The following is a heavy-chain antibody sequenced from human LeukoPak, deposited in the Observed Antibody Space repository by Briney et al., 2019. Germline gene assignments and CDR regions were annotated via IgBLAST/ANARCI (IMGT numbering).Heavy chain of an antibody. CDR2: TYYRSKWYT. D-gene: IGHD6-19*01. J-gene: IGHJ4*02. Sequence: SQTLSLTCAISGDSVSNNNAAWNWIRQSPSRGLEWLGRTYYRSKWYTDSAVSVNSRITINPDTSKNQFSLQPTSVTPEDSAVYYCARGNSGVAVARFDYWGQGTLVTVSS. CDR3: ARGNSGVAVARFDY. CDR1: GDSVSNNNAA. V-gene: IGHV6-1*01.